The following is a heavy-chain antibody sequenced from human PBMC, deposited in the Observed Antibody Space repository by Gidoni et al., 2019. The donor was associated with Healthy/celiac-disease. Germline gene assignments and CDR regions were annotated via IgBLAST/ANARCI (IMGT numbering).Heavy chain of an antibody. J-gene: IGHJ3*02. V-gene: IGHV1-69*04. CDR2: IIPILGIA. D-gene: IGHD3-22*01. CDR3: ARGGNYYDSSGYPYDAFDI. Sequence: QVQLLQSGAAVQKPGSSVKVSCKASGATFSSYALSWVRQAPGQGLEWMGRIIPILGIANYAQKFQCRVTITADKSTSTAYMELSSLRSEDTAVYYCARGGNYYDSSGYPYDAFDIGGQGTMVTVSS. CDR1: GATFSSYA.